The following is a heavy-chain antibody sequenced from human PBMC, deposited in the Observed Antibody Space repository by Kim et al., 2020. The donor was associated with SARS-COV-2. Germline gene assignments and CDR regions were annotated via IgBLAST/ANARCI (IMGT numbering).Heavy chain of an antibody. CDR2: INHSGST. CDR1: GGSFSGYY. V-gene: IGHV4-34*01. CDR3: ARGRRWYFDL. Sequence: SETLSLTCAVYGGSFSGYYWSWIRQPPGKVLEWIGEINHSGSTNYNPSLKSRVTISVDTSKNQFSLKLSSVTAADTAVYYCARGRRWYFDLWGRGTLVTVSS. J-gene: IGHJ2*01.